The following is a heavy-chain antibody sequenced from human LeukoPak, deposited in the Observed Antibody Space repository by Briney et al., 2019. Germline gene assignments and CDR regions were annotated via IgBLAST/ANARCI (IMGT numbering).Heavy chain of an antibody. CDR3: AGDGASSSWYFFYYYGMDV. CDR1: GFTFSSYW. J-gene: IGHJ6*02. CDR2: IKQDGSEK. V-gene: IGHV3-7*03. D-gene: IGHD6-13*01. Sequence: GGSLRLSCAASGFTFSSYWMSWVRQAPGKGLEWAANIKQDGSEKYYVDSVKGRFTISRDNAKNSLYLQMNSLRAEDTAVYYCAGDGASSSWYFFYYYGMDVWGQGTTVTVSS.